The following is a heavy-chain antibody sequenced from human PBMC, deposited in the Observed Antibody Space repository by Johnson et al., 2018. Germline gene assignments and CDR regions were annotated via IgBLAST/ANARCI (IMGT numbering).Heavy chain of an antibody. CDR3: AKGYSSGWYSAFDI. D-gene: IGHD6-19*01. CDR2: IIPIFGTA. V-gene: IGHV1-69*01. CDR1: GGTFSSYA. J-gene: IGHJ3*02. Sequence: QVQLVESGAEVKKPGSSVKVSCKASGGTFSSYAISWVRQAPGQGLEWMGGIIPIFGTANYAQKFQGRVTITADESTSTAYMELSSLRAEDTALYYCAKGYSSGWYSAFDIWGQGTMVTVSS.